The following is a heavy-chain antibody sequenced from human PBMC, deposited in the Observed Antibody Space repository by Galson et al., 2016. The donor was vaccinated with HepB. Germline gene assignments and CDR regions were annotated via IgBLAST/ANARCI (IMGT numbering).Heavy chain of an antibody. Sequence: SVKVSCKASGYAFPNFGVTWVRQAPGQGLEWMAWISAYNGDTNYAHTFQGRLTLTTDTSTNPAFMELGSLSSDDTAIYSCARADSGYAGYFDLWGQGTLVTVSS. CDR1: GYAFPNFG. V-gene: IGHV1-18*04. CDR3: ARADSGYAGYFDL. D-gene: IGHD3-22*01. J-gene: IGHJ4*02. CDR2: ISAYNGDT.